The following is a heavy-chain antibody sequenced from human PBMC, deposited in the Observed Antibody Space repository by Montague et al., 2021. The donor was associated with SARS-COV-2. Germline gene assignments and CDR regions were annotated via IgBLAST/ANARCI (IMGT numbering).Heavy chain of an antibody. J-gene: IGHJ6*02. V-gene: IGHV4-39*07. CDR3: ARVGRQQLVRLSGMDV. CDR1: GGSISSSSYC. Sequence: SETLSLTCTVSGGSISSSSYCWGWIRQPPGKGLEWIGSIYYSGSTYYNPSLKSRVTISVDTSKNQFSLKLSSVTAADTAVYYCARVGRQQLVRLSGMDVWGQGTTVTGSS. CDR2: IYYSGST. D-gene: IGHD6-13*01.